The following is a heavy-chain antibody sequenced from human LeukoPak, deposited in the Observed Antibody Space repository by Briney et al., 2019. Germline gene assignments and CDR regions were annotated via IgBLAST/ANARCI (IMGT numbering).Heavy chain of an antibody. Sequence: SETLSLTCTVSGGSISSYYWSWIRQPPGKGLEWIGYIYYSGSTNYNPSLKSRVTISVDTSKNQFSLKLSSVTAADTAVYYCARVRTAVAGYYFDYWGQGTLVTVSS. CDR1: GGSISSYY. CDR2: IYYSGST. CDR3: ARVRTAVAGYYFDY. J-gene: IGHJ4*02. V-gene: IGHV4-59*01. D-gene: IGHD6-19*01.